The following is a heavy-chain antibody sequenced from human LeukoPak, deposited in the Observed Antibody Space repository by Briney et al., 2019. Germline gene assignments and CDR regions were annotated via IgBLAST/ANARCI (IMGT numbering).Heavy chain of an antibody. V-gene: IGHV1-46*02. CDR2: VNPSAIST. Sequence: ASVKVSCKASGYTFNNYHVHWVRQAPGQGLEWMGIVNPSAISTTFAQKFQGRVSMTRDTSTNTVYMELSNLTSEDTAVYYCVRVGTIVAVLGWYDCWGQGTLVTVSS. D-gene: IGHD5-12*01. CDR1: GYTFNNYH. CDR3: VRVGTIVAVLGWYDC. J-gene: IGHJ4*02.